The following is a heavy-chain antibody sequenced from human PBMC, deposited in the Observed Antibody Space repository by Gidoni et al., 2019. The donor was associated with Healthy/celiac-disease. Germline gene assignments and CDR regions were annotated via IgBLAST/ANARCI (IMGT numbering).Heavy chain of an antibody. CDR1: GGSISSYY. V-gene: IGHV4-59*01. CDR3: ASGADGGYFDL. J-gene: IGHJ2*01. Sequence: QVQLQESGPGLVKPSETLSLTCTVSGGSISSYYWSWIRQPPGKGLEWIGYIYYSGSTNYNPSLKSRVTISVDTSKNQFSLKLSSVTAADTAVYYCASGADGGYFDLWGRGTLVTVSS. D-gene: IGHD2-15*01. CDR2: IYYSGST.